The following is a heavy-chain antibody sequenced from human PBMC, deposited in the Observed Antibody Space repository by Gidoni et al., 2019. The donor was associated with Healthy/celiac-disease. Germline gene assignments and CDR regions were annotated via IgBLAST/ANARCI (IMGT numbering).Heavy chain of an antibody. J-gene: IGHJ4*02. Sequence: QVHLVQSWAEVKKPGPSVKVPCKASGYPFTGYYMHWVGQAPGQGLAWMGWINPNRGGKNYAQKCQGRVTMTRETSISTAYMELSRLRSDDTAVYYCARVEGGWDYWGQGTLVTVSS. CDR3: ARVEGGWDY. D-gene: IGHD3-16*01. V-gene: IGHV1-2*02. CDR2: INPNRGGK. CDR1: GYPFTGYY.